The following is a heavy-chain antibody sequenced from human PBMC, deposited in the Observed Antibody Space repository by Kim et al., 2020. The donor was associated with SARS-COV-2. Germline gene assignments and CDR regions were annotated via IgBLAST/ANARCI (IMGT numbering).Heavy chain of an antibody. D-gene: IGHD2-2*01. J-gene: IGHJ4*02. V-gene: IGHV1-69*13. CDR2: IIPIFGTA. CDR1: GGTFSSYA. Sequence: SVKVSCKASGGTFSSYAISWVRQAPGQGLEWMGGIIPIFGTANYAQKFQGRVTITADESTSTAYMELSSLRSEDTAVYYCARVSVVVPAAPEYYFDYWGQGTLVTVSS. CDR3: ARVSVVVPAAPEYYFDY.